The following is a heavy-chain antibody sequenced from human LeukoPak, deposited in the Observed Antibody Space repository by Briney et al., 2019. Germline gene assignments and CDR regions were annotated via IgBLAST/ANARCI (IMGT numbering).Heavy chain of an antibody. Sequence: ASVKVSCKASGYIFNSYGITWVRQAPGQGLEWMGWISAYNGNTNYAQKLQGRVTMTTDTSTSTVYMDLRSLRSEDTAVYYCARDNYDILTGSSHFDYWGQGTLVTVSS. D-gene: IGHD3-9*01. CDR1: GYIFNSYG. CDR3: ARDNYDILTGSSHFDY. V-gene: IGHV1-18*01. CDR2: ISAYNGNT. J-gene: IGHJ4*02.